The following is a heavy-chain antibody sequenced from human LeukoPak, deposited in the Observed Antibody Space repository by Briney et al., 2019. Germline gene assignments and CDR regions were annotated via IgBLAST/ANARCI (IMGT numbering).Heavy chain of an antibody. V-gene: IGHV4-39*01. D-gene: IGHD2-15*01. J-gene: IGHJ6*03. CDR1: GGSISSSSYY. Sequence: SETLSLTCTVSGGSISSSSYYWGWIRQPPGKGLEWIGSIYYSGSTYYNPSLKSRVTISVDTSKNQFPLKLSSVTAADTAVYYCARQCGGSCYGGNYYYYYMDVWGKGTTVTVSS. CDR3: ARQCGGSCYGGNYYYYYMDV. CDR2: IYYSGST.